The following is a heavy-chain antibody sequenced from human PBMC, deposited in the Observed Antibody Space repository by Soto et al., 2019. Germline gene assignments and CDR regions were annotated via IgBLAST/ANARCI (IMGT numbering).Heavy chain of an antibody. CDR1: GGSVSSGAYF. V-gene: IGHV4-39*01. CDR2: IFYSGAS. Sequence: SETLSLTCTVSGGSVSSGAYFWAWIRQLPGKGLEWIGSIFYSGASYYNPSLKSRVTISVDTSKKQFSLNLNSVTAADTALYYCARRLEYSGSLNWFDPWGQGTLVTVSS. J-gene: IGHJ5*02. CDR3: ARRLEYSGSLNWFDP. D-gene: IGHD6-6*01.